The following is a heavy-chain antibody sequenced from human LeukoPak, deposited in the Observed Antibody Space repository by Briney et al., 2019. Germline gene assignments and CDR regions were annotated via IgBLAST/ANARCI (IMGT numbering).Heavy chain of an antibody. CDR3: ATTTVTTGY. Sequence: SETLSLTCTVSGYSISSGYYWGWIRQPPGKGLEWIGSIYHSGSTYYNPSLKSRVTISVDTSKNQFSLKLNSVTAADTAIYYCATTTVTTGYWGQGTPVTVSS. V-gene: IGHV4-38-2*02. CDR1: GYSISSGYY. J-gene: IGHJ4*02. D-gene: IGHD4-17*01. CDR2: IYHSGST.